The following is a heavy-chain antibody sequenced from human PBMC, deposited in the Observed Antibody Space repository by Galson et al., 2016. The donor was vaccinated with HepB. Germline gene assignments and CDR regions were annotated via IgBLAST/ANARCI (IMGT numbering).Heavy chain of an antibody. CDR2: ISGSGGST. CDR3: AKDLYVDEYTSSPFDY. V-gene: IGHV3-23*01. D-gene: IGHD6-6*01. J-gene: IGHJ4*02. Sequence: SLRLSCAASGFTFSSYAMSWVRQAPGKGLEWVSGISGSGGSTYYADSVKGRFTISRDNSKNTLYLQMNSLRAEDTAVYYCAKDLYVDEYTSSPFDYWGQGTLVTVSS. CDR1: GFTFSSYA.